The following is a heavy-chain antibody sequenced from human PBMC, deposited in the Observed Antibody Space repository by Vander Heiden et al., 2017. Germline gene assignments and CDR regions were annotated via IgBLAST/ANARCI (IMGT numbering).Heavy chain of an antibody. CDR2: ISSSSSTI. V-gene: IGHV3-48*02. CDR3: ARENGWCQALSI. J-gene: IGHJ3*02. Sequence: VQLVEPGGGLVQPGVALRRCCAASGFTFSSYSMNWVRQAPGKGLEWVSYISSSSSTIYYADSVKGRFTISRDNAKNSLYLKMNSLSDEDTAVYYCARENGWCQALSIWGQGTMVTVSS. CDR1: GFTFSSYS. D-gene: IGHD2-21*01.